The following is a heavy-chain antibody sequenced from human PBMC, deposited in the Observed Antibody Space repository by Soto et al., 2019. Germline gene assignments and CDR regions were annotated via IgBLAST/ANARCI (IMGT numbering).Heavy chain of an antibody. V-gene: IGHV4-31*03. D-gene: IGHD3-10*01. CDR3: ARDHNLATFPTMVRN. CDR1: GGSISSGGYY. CDR2: IYYSGST. J-gene: IGHJ4*02. Sequence: PSETLSLTCTVSGGSISSGGYYWSWIRQHPGKGLEWIGYIYYSGSTYYNPSLKSRVTISVDTSKNQFSLKLSSVTAADTAVYYCARDHNLATFPTMVRNWGQGTLVTVSS.